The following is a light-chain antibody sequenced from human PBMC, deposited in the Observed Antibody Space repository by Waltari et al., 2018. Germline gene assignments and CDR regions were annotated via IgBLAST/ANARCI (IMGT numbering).Light chain of an antibody. CDR3: SSYAGSNNLV. CDR2: EFS. CDR1: SRDVGGYNY. Sequence: QSALTQPPSASGSPGQSVTISCTGTSRDVGGYNYAPWYQQPPRKAPQPMIYEFSKRPPGVPDRFSGSKSGNTASLTVSGLQAEDEADYYCSSYAGSNNLVFGGGTKLTVL. J-gene: IGLJ2*01. V-gene: IGLV2-8*01.